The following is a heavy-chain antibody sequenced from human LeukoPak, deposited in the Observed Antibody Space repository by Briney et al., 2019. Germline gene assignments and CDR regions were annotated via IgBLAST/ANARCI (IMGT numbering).Heavy chain of an antibody. CDR3: ASFHY. J-gene: IGHJ4*02. V-gene: IGHV3-21*01. CDR2: ISGSSSHI. CDR1: GFTFSTYS. Sequence: GGSLRLSCAASGFTFSTYSMNWVRQAPGKGLEWVSSISGSSSHIYYADSVKGRFTISRDNAKNSLYLQMSSLRAEDTAVYYCASFHYWGQGTLVTVSS.